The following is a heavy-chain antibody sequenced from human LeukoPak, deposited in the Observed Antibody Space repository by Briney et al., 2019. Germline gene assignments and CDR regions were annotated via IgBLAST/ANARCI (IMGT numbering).Heavy chain of an antibody. Sequence: PTGGSLRLSCAASGFTFDDYGMSWVRQAPGKGLEWVSGINWNSGSTGYADSVKGRFTISRDNAKNSLYLQMNSLRAEDTALYYCARDGGSGSYYNDGFDYWGQGTLVTVSS. CDR1: GFTFDDYG. J-gene: IGHJ4*02. CDR2: INWNSGST. CDR3: ARDGGSGSYYNDGFDY. D-gene: IGHD3-10*01. V-gene: IGHV3-20*04.